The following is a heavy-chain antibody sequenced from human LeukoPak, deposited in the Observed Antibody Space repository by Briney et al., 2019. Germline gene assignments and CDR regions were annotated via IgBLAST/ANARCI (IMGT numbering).Heavy chain of an antibody. CDR3: AKAKTMTHDAFDI. D-gene: IGHD3-22*01. CDR2: ISGSGGNT. CDR1: GSTFSRYA. J-gene: IGHJ3*02. V-gene: IGHV3-23*01. Sequence: GGSLRLSCAASGSTFSRYAMSWVRQALGKGLEWLSAISGSGGNTYYADSVKGRFTISRDNSKNTLYLQMNSLRAEDTAVYYCAKAKTMTHDAFDIWGQGTMVTVSS.